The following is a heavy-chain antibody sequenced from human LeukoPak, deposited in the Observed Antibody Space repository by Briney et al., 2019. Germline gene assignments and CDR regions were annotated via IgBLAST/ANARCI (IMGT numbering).Heavy chain of an antibody. D-gene: IGHD1-26*01. CDR2: IYYSGST. Sequence: SETLSLTCTVSGYSISSGYYWGWIRQPPGKGLEWIGYIYYSGSTSYNPSLKSRVTISVDTSKKQFSLKLSSVTAADTAFYYCARYIVSYPHDAFDIWGQGTMVTVSS. V-gene: IGHV4-61*01. CDR1: GYSISSGYY. J-gene: IGHJ3*02. CDR3: ARYIVSYPHDAFDI.